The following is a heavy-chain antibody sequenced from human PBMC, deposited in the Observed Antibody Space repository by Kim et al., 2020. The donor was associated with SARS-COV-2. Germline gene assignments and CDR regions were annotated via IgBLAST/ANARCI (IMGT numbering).Heavy chain of an antibody. J-gene: IGHJ4*02. V-gene: IGHV3-74*01. Sequence: VKAGFTHSRANAKNTLYLQMNSLRAEDTAVYYCARDRGDYDILTGYFDYWGQGTLVTVSS. CDR3: ARDRGDYDILTGYFDY. D-gene: IGHD3-9*01.